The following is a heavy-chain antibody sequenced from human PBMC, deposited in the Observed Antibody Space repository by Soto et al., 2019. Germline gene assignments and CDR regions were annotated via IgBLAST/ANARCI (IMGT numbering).Heavy chain of an antibody. J-gene: IGHJ6*02. Sequence: LKISCKGSGYSFTSYWIGWVRQMPGKGLEWMGIIYPGDSDTRYSPSFQGQVTISADKSISTAYLQWSSLKASDTAMYYCARQAGIAARLDYYYGMDVWGQGTTVTVSS. CDR3: ARQAGIAARLDYYYGMDV. D-gene: IGHD6-6*01. V-gene: IGHV5-51*01. CDR1: GYSFTSYW. CDR2: IYPGDSDT.